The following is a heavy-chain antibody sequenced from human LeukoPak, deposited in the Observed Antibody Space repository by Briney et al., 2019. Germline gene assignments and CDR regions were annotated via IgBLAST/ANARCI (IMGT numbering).Heavy chain of an antibody. CDR2: ISSSSSYI. Sequence: KRWGSLRLSCAASGFTFRNYGMHWVRQAPGKGLEWVSSISSSSSYIYYADSVKGRFTISRDNAKNSLYLQMNSLRAEDTAVYYCARDKAIVVVPAAMYYYYGMDVWGKGTTVTVSS. D-gene: IGHD2-2*01. J-gene: IGHJ6*04. CDR1: GFTFRNYG. CDR3: ARDKAIVVVPAAMYYYYGMDV. V-gene: IGHV3-21*01.